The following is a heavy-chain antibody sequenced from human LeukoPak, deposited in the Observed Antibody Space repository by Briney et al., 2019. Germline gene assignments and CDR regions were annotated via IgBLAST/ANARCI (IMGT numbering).Heavy chain of an antibody. CDR2: INPYNGHT. CDR3: ARNPQKSGPYTY. Sequence: GASVKVSCKASGYTFTSYGISWVRQSPGQGLEWMGWINPYNGHTHYAQKIQGRVTMTTDTSTSIDYLELRSLRSDDTAVYYCARNPQKSGPYTYWGQGTLVTVSS. D-gene: IGHD3-10*01. J-gene: IGHJ4*02. V-gene: IGHV1-18*01. CDR1: GYTFTSYG.